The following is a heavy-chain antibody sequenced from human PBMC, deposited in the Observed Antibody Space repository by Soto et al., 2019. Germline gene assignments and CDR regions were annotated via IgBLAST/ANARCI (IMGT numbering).Heavy chain of an antibody. V-gene: IGHV1-69*06. J-gene: IGHJ4*02. CDR2: TIPAFGTA. CDR3: WRHDKTALPPLDS. CDR1: GAGDTFSNYG. Sequence: QVHLVQSGAEVKSPGSAVKVSCKVSGAGDTFSNYGLNWMRQAPGQGLEWMGGTIPAFGTANYAQKFQGRVTITADTSTTTAYMELSSLRSDDTAVYYGWRHDKTALPPLDSWGQGTLVSVSS. D-gene: IGHD1-1*01.